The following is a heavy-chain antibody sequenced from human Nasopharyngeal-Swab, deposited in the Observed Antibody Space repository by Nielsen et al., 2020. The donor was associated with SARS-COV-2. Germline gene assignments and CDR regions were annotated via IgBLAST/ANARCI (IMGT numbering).Heavy chain of an antibody. J-gene: IGHJ4*02. V-gene: IGHV1-2*06. Sequence: ASVKVSGKASGYTFTCYYMHWVRQAPGQGLEWMGRINPNSGGTNYAQKFQGRVTMPRDTSISTAYMELSRLRSDDTAVYYCARDYCGGDCFPDSWGQGTMVTVSS. D-gene: IGHD2-21*02. CDR2: INPNSGGT. CDR3: ARDYCGGDCFPDS. CDR1: GYTFTCYY.